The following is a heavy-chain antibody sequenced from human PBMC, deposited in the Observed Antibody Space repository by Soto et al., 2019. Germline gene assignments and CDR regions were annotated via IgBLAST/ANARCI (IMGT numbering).Heavy chain of an antibody. D-gene: IGHD6-19*01. CDR1: GFSLNINAVG. Sequence: QITLKESGPTLVKPTETLTLTCSFAGFSLNINAVGVDWIRQPPGKALEWLALNYWYDDKQYSPSLKSRLTITKDTSRNQVVLTMTNMDPVDTATYHCAHGSGWLHDYWGQGILVTVSS. V-gene: IGHV2-5*01. J-gene: IGHJ4*02. CDR3: AHGSGWLHDY. CDR2: NYWYDDK.